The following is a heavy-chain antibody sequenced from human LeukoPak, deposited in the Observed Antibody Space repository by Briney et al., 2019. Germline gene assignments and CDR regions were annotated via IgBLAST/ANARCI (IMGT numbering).Heavy chain of an antibody. J-gene: IGHJ4*02. D-gene: IGHD6-6*01. V-gene: IGHV4-34*01. CDR3: ARFGRGAARYSDY. CDR2: INHSGST. CDR1: GGSFSGYY. Sequence: PSETLSLTCAVYGGSFSGYYWSWIRQPPGKGPEWIGEINHSGSTNYNPSLKSRVTISVDTSKNQFSLKLSSVTAADTAVYYCARFGRGAARYSDYWGQGTLVTVSS.